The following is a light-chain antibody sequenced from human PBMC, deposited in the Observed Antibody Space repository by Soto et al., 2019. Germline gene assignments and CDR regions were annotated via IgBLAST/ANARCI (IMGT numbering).Light chain of an antibody. CDR1: RSNIGSNT. V-gene: IGLV1-44*01. J-gene: IGLJ2*01. CDR2: SNN. CDR3: ASWDDSLNGHVV. Sequence: QSVLTQPPSESGTPGQRVTISCSGSRSNIGSNTVNWYQQLPGTAPKFLIYSNNQRPSGVPKRFSGSKSGTSASLAISGLQSEDEADDYCASWDDSLNGHVVIGGGTKNTVL.